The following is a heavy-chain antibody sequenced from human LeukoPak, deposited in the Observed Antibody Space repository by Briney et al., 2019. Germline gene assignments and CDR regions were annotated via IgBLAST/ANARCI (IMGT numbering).Heavy chain of an antibody. Sequence: GASVKVSCKASGYTFTGYYMHWVRQAPGQGLEWMGWINPNSGGTNYAQKFQGRVTMTRDTSISTAYMELSRLRSDDTAVYYCARDASLLWFAPGWFDPWGQGTLVTVSS. D-gene: IGHD3-10*01. V-gene: IGHV1-2*02. CDR2: INPNSGGT. CDR1: GYTFTGYY. CDR3: ARDASLLWFAPGWFDP. J-gene: IGHJ5*02.